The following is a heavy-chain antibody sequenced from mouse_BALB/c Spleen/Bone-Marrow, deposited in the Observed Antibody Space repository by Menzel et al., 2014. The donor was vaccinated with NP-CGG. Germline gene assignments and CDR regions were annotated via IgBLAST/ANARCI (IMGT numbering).Heavy chain of an antibody. V-gene: IGHV14-3*02. Sequence: VQPQQSGAELVKPGASVKLSCTASGFNIKDTYMHWVKQRPEQGLEWIGRIDPANGNTKYDPKFQGKATITADTSSNTAYLQLSSLTSEDTAVYYCARYRLGTYFDYWGQGTTLTVSS. J-gene: IGHJ2*01. CDR3: ARYRLGTYFDY. D-gene: IGHD2-14*01. CDR1: GFNIKDTY. CDR2: IDPANGNT.